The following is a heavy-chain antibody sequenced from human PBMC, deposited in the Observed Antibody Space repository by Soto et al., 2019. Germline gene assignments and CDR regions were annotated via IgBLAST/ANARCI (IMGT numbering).Heavy chain of an antibody. CDR2: ISGSGGST. D-gene: IGHD2-2*01. Sequence: LRLSCAASEFTFSTHAMTWVRQAPGKWLEWVSSISGSGGSTYYADSVKGRFTISRDNSKNTLYLQMNSLRAEDAAVYSCAKAGYCVSTSCYFPFDYWGQGTLVTVSS. CDR3: AKAGYCVSTSCYFPFDY. J-gene: IGHJ4*02. CDR1: EFTFSTHA. V-gene: IGHV3-23*01.